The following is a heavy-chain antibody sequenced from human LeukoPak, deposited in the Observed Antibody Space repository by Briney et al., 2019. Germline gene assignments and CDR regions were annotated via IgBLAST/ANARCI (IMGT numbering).Heavy chain of an antibody. CDR1: GYSISSGYY. V-gene: IGHV4-38-2*02. Sequence: SETLSLTCAVSGYSISSGYYWGWIRQPPGKGLEWIGSIYHSGSTYYNPSLKSRVTISVDTSKNQFSLKLSSVTAADTAVYYCAREGTIFGVVTIDFWYFDLWGRGTLVTVSS. D-gene: IGHD3-3*01. CDR3: AREGTIFGVVTIDFWYFDL. CDR2: IYHSGST. J-gene: IGHJ2*01.